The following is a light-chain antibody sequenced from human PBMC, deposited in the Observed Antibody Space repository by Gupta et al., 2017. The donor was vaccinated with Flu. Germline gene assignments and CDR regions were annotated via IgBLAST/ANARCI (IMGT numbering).Light chain of an antibody. J-gene: IGLJ1*01. CDR1: SSDVGGYNY. CDR2: EVS. CDR3: SSFAGSNNYV. V-gene: IGLV2-8*01. Sequence: QSALTQPPSASGSPGQSVTISCTGTSSDVGGYNYVSWYQQHPGNAPKVLIYEVSKRPSGVPDRFSGSKSGNTASLTVSGLQAEDEADYYCSSFAGSNNYVFGTGIKVTVL.